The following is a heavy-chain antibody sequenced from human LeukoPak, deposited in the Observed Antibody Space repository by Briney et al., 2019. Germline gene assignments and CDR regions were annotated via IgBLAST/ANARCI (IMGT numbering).Heavy chain of an antibody. CDR2: ISYDGSNK. V-gene: IGHV3-30*18. CDR1: GFTFSSYG. CDR3: AKDILYDSSGQSDY. Sequence: GGSLRLSCAASGFTFSSYGMHWVRQAPGKGLEWVAVISYDGSNKYYADSVKGRFTISRDNSKNTLYLQMNSLRAEDTAVYYCAKDILYDSSGQSDYWGQGTLVTVSS. D-gene: IGHD3-22*01. J-gene: IGHJ4*02.